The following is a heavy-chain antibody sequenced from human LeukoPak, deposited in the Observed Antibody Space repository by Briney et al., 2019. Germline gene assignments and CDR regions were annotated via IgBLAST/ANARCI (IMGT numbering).Heavy chain of an antibody. V-gene: IGHV3-23*01. Sequence: GGSLRLSCAASGFTFSSYAMSWVRQAPGMGLEWVSGISGSGGSTNYADSVKGRFTISRDNSKNTLYLQMNSLRAEDTAVYYCVKEGYCSSTSCYKGACDIWGQGTVVTVSS. J-gene: IGHJ3*02. CDR1: GFTFSSYA. CDR2: ISGSGGST. CDR3: VKEGYCSSTSCYKGACDI. D-gene: IGHD2-2*02.